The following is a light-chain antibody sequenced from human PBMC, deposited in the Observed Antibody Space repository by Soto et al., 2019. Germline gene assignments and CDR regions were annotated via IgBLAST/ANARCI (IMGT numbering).Light chain of an antibody. V-gene: IGKV3-15*01. CDR1: QSSSTE. Sequence: EIVMTQSPATLSVSPGVRATLSCRASQSSSTELAWYQQKPGQPPRLLTYSASTRATGVPARFTGNGSGSECTLTMSGLQSDHFEVYYFQQGNCCPHTIGQGTRLEI. CDR2: SAS. CDR3: QQGNCCPHT. J-gene: IGKJ2*01.